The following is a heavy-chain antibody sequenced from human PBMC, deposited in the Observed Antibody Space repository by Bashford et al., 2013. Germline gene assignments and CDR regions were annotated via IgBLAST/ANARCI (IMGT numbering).Heavy chain of an antibody. J-gene: IGHJ4*02. D-gene: IGHD3-22*01. CDR1: GGSISSGSYS. Sequence: SETLSLTCTVSGGSISSGSYSGGWIRQPPGKGLEWIGSLYYSGSTFYNPSLKSRVTMSLDTSRNRFSLRLNSVTAADTALYYCARGEDHYYSGDYYDKDFFDQWGQGTLVTVSS. CDR3: ARGEDHYYSGDYYDKDFFDQ. V-gene: IGHV4-39*07. CDR2: LYYSGST.